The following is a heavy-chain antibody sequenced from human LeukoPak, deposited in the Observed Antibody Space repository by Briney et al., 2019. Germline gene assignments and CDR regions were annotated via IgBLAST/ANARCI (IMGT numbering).Heavy chain of an antibody. Sequence: GGSLRLSCAASGFTFSDYYMSWIRQAPGKGLEWLSYISSLSTYTNYADSVKGQFTVSRDSAKNSLFLQMNSLRAEDTAVYYCARVRSWDSSSPYYFDYWGQGTLVTVSS. D-gene: IGHD3-22*01. CDR1: GFTFSDYY. CDR2: ISSLSTYT. J-gene: IGHJ4*02. CDR3: ARVRSWDSSSPYYFDY. V-gene: IGHV3-11*05.